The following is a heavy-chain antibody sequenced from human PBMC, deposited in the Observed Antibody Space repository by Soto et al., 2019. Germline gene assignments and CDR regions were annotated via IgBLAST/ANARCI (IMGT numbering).Heavy chain of an antibody. V-gene: IGHV3-30*18. CDR3: AKVPKTYYDFWSGYNLYYGMDV. CDR1: GFTFSSYG. CDR2: ISYDGSNK. D-gene: IGHD3-3*01. J-gene: IGHJ6*02. Sequence: SLRLSCAASGFTFSSYGMHWVRQAPGKGLEWVAVISYDGSNKYYADSVKGRFTISRDNSKNTLYLQMNSLRAEDTAVYYCAKVPKTYYDFWSGYNLYYGMDVWGQGTTVTVSS.